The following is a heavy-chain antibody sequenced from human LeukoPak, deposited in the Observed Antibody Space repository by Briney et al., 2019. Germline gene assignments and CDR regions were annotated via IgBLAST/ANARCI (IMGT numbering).Heavy chain of an antibody. Sequence: PGGSLRLSCAASGLSFSRYYMNWVRQAPGKGLEWVSSISSSGSYIYYADSVKGRFTISRDNAQNSLYLQMNSLRAEDTAVYYCQADALQFRRGPLALDYWGQGTLVTVSS. D-gene: IGHD5-24*01. V-gene: IGHV3-21*01. CDR1: GLSFSRYY. CDR3: QADALQFRRGPLALDY. CDR2: ISSSGSYI. J-gene: IGHJ4*02.